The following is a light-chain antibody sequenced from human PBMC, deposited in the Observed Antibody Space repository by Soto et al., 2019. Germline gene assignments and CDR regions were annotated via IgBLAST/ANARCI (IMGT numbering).Light chain of an antibody. J-gene: IGKJ4*01. Sequence: DIQMTQSPSTLSASVGDRVTITCRASQSISSWLAWYQQKPGTAPKLLIYDAYGLESGTPSRFSGRRSGTEFTLTIASVQPEDFATYYCQQYSSYSPLTFGGGTKVDIK. CDR1: QSISSW. CDR2: DAY. CDR3: QQYSSYSPLT. V-gene: IGKV1-5*01.